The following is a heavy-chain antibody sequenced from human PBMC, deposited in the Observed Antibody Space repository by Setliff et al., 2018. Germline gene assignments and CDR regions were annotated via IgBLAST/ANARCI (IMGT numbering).Heavy chain of an antibody. Sequence: SETLSLTCIVSGGSISNYYWSWIRQPAGKGLEWIGRIYTSGSTNHNPSLKSRVTMSVDTSKNQFSLKLSSVTAADTAVYYCARKGISALSGAFDMWGQGTMVT. CDR2: IYTSGST. CDR1: GGSISNYY. V-gene: IGHV4-4*07. D-gene: IGHD1-26*01. J-gene: IGHJ3*02. CDR3: ARKGISALSGAFDM.